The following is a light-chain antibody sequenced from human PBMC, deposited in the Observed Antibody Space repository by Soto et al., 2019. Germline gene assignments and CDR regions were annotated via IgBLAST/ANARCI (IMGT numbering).Light chain of an antibody. Sequence: DIVMTQSPDSLAVSLGERATINCKSSQSGLYSSNNKNYLAWYQQKPGQPPKLLIYWASTRESGVPDRFSVSGSGTDFTLTISSLQAEDVAVYYCQQYYSTPWTFGQGTKVEIK. J-gene: IGKJ1*01. CDR2: WAS. CDR3: QQYYSTPWT. V-gene: IGKV4-1*01. CDR1: QSGLYSSNNKNY.